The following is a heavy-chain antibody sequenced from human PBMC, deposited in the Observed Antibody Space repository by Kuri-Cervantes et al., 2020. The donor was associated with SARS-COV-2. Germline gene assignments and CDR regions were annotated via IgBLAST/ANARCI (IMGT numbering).Heavy chain of an antibody. V-gene: IGHV1-46*01. CDR2: INPSGGST. Sequence: ASVKVSCKASGYTFTSYYMHWVRQAPGQGLEWMGIINPSGGSTSYAQKFQGRVTMTEDTSTDTAYMELSSLRSEDTAVYYCARGVRGRGKYYYGSGSFPHPPYYMDVWGKGTTVTVSS. CDR3: ARGVRGRGKYYYGSGSFPHPPYYMDV. CDR1: GYTFTSYY. D-gene: IGHD3-10*01. J-gene: IGHJ6*03.